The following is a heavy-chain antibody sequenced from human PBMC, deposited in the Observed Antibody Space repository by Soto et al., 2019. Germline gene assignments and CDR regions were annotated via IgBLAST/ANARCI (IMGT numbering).Heavy chain of an antibody. D-gene: IGHD6-19*01. J-gene: IGHJ6*04. V-gene: IGHV4-34*01. Sequence: SETLSLTCAVYGGSFSGYYWSCIRQPPGKGLEWIGEINHSGSTNYNPSLKSRVTISVDTSKNQFSLKLSSVTAADTAVYYCARGLGIGWAYYYYYGMDVWGKGTTVTVSS. CDR1: GGSFSGYY. CDR2: INHSGST. CDR3: ARGLGIGWAYYYYYGMDV.